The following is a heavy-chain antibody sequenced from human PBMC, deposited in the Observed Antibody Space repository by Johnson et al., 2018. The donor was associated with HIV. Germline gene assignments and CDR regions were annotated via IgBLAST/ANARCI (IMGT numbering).Heavy chain of an antibody. Sequence: QVQLVESGGSVVQPGKSLTLSCVVSGLSFSNFGIHWVRQAPGKGPEWVAVISFDGNLKKYADSVKGRFTISRDNSKNTLYLQMNSLRAGDTAVYYCARGPSVVTLHAFDLWGQGTLVTVSS. CDR3: ARGPSVVTLHAFDL. V-gene: IGHV3-33*08. CDR2: ISFDGNLK. CDR1: GLSFSNFG. J-gene: IGHJ3*01. D-gene: IGHD4-23*01.